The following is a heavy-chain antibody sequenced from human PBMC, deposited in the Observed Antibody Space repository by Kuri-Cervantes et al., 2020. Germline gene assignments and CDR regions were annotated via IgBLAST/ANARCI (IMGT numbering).Heavy chain of an antibody. D-gene: IGHD6-19*01. V-gene: IGHV3-30*04. CDR2: ISYNGTET. CDR3: ARDGTAVAGFFDF. Sequence: GESLKTSCGGSGFRFTSYAMHWVRQAPGKGLEWVALISYNGTETYYADSVKGRFTISRDNSKKTIYLQMNTLTVEDTAVYYCARDGTAVAGFFDFWGQGSLVTVSS. J-gene: IGHJ4*02. CDR1: GFRFTSYA.